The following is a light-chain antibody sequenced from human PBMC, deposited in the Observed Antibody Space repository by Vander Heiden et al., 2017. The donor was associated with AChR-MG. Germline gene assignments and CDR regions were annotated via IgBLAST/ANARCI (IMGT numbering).Light chain of an antibody. J-gene: IGKJ1*01. CDR2: AAS. CDR3: QNYNSAPTWT. V-gene: IGKV1-27*01. Sequence: DIQMTQSPSSLSTSVGDRVTITCRASQGISNFLACYQQKPGNGPKLLIYAASTLQSGVPSRFSGSGYGTDLTLTISSLQPEDVATYFCQNYNSAPTWTFGQGTKVEIK. CDR1: QGISNF.